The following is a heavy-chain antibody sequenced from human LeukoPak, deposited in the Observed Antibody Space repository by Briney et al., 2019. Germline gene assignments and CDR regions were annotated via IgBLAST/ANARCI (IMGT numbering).Heavy chain of an antibody. CDR2: VNPDGSST. CDR3: AGMAPPGP. J-gene: IGHJ5*02. D-gene: IGHD6-13*01. V-gene: IGHV3-74*01. CDR1: GFTFNSYW. Sequence: GGSLRLSCAASGFTFNSYWMHWVRQAPGKGLVWVSRVNPDGSSTNYADSVKGRFTISRDNAKNTLYLQMNSLRVEDTAVYYRAGMAPPGPWGQGTLVTVSS.